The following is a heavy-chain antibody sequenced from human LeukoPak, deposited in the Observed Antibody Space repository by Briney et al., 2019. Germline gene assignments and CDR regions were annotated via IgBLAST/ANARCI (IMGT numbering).Heavy chain of an antibody. V-gene: IGHV4-38-2*02. CDR1: GYSIGSGYF. J-gene: IGHJ4*02. CDR3: ARGVWGSYPYFDY. Sequence: SETLSLTCTVSGYSIGSGYFWGWIRQPPGKGLEWIGTIYYSGRTYYNPSLKSRVTISLDTSKNQFSLKLSSVTAADTAVYYCARGVWGSYPYFDYWGQGTLVTVSS. CDR2: IYYSGRT. D-gene: IGHD3-16*02.